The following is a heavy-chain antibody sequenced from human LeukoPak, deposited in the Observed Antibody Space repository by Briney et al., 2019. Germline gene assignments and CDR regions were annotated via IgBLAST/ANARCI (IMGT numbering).Heavy chain of an antibody. CDR1: GDSISSTNYY. Sequence: KPSETLPLTCTVSGDSISSTNYYWGWIRQPPGKGLEWIGSIYYSGSTYYNPSLESRVTISVDTSKNQFSLKLSSVTAADTAVYYCARHVLIGQAVYYCARHVFGSGRVRCYYYMDVWGKGTTVTISS. V-gene: IGHV4-39*01. CDR3: ARHVLIGQAVYYCARHVFGSGRVRCYYYMDV. J-gene: IGHJ6*03. D-gene: IGHD3-10*01. CDR2: IYYSGST.